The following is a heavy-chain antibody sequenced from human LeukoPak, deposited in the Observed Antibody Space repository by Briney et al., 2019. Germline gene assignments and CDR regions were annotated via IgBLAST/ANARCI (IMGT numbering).Heavy chain of an antibody. CDR1: GFTFSSYG. V-gene: IGHV3-30*18. CDR3: AKNARFLEWSLFDY. J-gene: IGHJ4*02. CDR2: ISYDGSNK. D-gene: IGHD3-3*01. Sequence: PGGSLRLSCAASGFTFSSYGMHWVRQAPGKGLKWVAVISYDGSNKYYADSVKGRFTISRDNSKNTLYLQMNSLRAEDTAVYYCAKNARFLEWSLFDYWGQGTLVTVSS.